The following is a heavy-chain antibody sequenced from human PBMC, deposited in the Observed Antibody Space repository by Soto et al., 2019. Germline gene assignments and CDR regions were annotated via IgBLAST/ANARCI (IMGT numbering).Heavy chain of an antibody. Sequence: QVQLVQSGAEVKKPGASVKVSCKASGYTFTGYYMHWVRQAPGQGLEWMGWINPNSGGTNYAQKFQGWVTMTRDTSISTAYMELSRLRSDDTALYYCARGFWSGYSIDAFDIWGQGTMVTVSS. CDR3: ARGFWSGYSIDAFDI. CDR2: INPNSGGT. CDR1: GYTFTGYY. J-gene: IGHJ3*02. V-gene: IGHV1-2*04. D-gene: IGHD3-3*01.